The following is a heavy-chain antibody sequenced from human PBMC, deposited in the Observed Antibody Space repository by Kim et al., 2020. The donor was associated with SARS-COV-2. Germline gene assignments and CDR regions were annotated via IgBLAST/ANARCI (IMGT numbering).Heavy chain of an antibody. CDR2: INHSGST. J-gene: IGHJ6*03. V-gene: IGHV4-34*01. CDR1: GGSFSGYY. D-gene: IGHD1-26*01. CDR3: ARELGATSHYYYMDV. Sequence: SETLSLTCAVYGGSFSGYYWSWIRQPPGKGLEWIGEINHSGSTNYNPSPKSRVTIPVDTSKNQFSLKLSSVTAADTAVYYCARELGATSHYYYMDVWGQGTTVTVSS.